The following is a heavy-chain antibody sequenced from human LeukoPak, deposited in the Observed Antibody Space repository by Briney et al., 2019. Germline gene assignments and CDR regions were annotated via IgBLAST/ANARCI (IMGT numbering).Heavy chain of an antibody. Sequence: PGGSLRLSCAASGFTFSSYGMHWVRQAPGKGLEWVAVISYDGSNKYYADSVKGRFTTSRDNSKNTLYLQMNSLRPEDTAVYHCAKDQGYSLVVDYYYMDVWGKGTTVTVSS. J-gene: IGHJ6*03. D-gene: IGHD5-18*01. CDR3: AKDQGYSLVVDYYYMDV. CDR1: GFTFSSYG. V-gene: IGHV3-30*18. CDR2: ISYDGSNK.